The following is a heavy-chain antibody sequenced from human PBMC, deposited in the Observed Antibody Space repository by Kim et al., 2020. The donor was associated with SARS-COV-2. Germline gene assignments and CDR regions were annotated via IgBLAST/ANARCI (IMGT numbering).Heavy chain of an antibody. V-gene: IGHV3-23*03. CDR3: ACTPRGYYDYVWGENFDY. J-gene: IGHJ4*02. D-gene: IGHD3-16*01. CDR2: IYSGGSST. Sequence: GGSLRLSCAASGFTFSSYAMSWVRQAPGKGLEWVSVIYSGGSSTYYADSVKGRFTISRDNSKNTLYLQMNSLRAEDTAVYYCACTPRGYYDYVWGENFDYWGQGTLVTVSS. CDR1: GFTFSSYA.